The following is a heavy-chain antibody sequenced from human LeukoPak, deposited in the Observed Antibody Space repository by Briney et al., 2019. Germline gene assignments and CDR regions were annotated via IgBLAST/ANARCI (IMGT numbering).Heavy chain of an antibody. V-gene: IGHV1-18*01. D-gene: IGHD2-2*01. J-gene: IGHJ6*03. CDR1: DYTFINYG. CDR3: ARDVPTDGTRYYYYYMDV. Sequence: GASVKVSCKASDYTFINYGISWVRQAPGQGLEWMGWISTYNGNTNYAQKFQGRVTMTTDTSTSTAYMELRSLRSDDTAVYYCARDVPTDGTRYYYYYMDVWGKGTTVTISS. CDR2: ISTYNGNT.